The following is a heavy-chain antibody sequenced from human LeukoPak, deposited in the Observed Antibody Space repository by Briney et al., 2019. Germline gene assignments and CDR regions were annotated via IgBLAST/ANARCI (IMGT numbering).Heavy chain of an antibody. J-gene: IGHJ4*02. CDR2: INHSGST. CDR1: GGSFSGYY. CDR3: AGSNIVAKNGDY. V-gene: IGHV4-34*01. Sequence: SETLSLTFAVYGGSFSGYYWSWIRQPPGKGLEWIGEINHSGSTNYNPSLKSRVTISVDTSKNQFSLKLSSVTAADTAVYYCAGSNIVAKNGDYWGQGTLVTVSS. D-gene: IGHD5-12*01.